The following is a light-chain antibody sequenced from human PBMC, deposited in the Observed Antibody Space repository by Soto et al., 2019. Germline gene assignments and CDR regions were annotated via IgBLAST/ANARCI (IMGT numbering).Light chain of an antibody. CDR2: LNSDGSH. Sequence: QPVLTQSPFASASLGASVKLTCTLSSGHSSYAIAWHQQQPEKGPRYLMKLNSDGSHSKGDGIPDRFSGSSSGAERYLTISSLQSEDEADYYCQTWGTGISAVFGGGTQLTVL. V-gene: IGLV4-69*01. J-gene: IGLJ7*01. CDR1: SGHSSYA. CDR3: QTWGTGISAV.